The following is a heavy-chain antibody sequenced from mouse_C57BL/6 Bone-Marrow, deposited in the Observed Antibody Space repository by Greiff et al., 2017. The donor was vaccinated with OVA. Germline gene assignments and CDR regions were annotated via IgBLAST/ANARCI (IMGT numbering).Heavy chain of an antibody. CDR2: INPYNGGT. CDR3: ALYYYGSSYWYFDV. J-gene: IGHJ1*03. D-gene: IGHD1-1*01. CDR1: GYTFTDYY. V-gene: IGHV1-19*01. Sequence: VQLQQSGPVLVKPGASVKMSCKASGYTFTDYYMNWVKQSHGKSLEWIGVINPYNGGTSYNQKFKGKATLTVDKSSSTAYMELNSLTSEDSAVYYCALYYYGSSYWYFDVWGTGTTVTVSS.